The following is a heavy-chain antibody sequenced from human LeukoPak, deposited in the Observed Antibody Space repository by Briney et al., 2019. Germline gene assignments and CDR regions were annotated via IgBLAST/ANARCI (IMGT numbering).Heavy chain of an antibody. CDR1: GYTLTELS. V-gene: IGHV1-24*01. CDR2: FDPEDGET. D-gene: IGHD4-11*01. J-gene: IGHJ6*03. CDR3: ATATTDNYYYYYMDV. Sequence: GASVKVSCKVSGYTLTELSMHWVGQAPGKGLEWMGGFDPEDGETIYAQKFQGRVTMTEDTSTDTAYMELSSLRSEDTAVYYCATATTDNYYYYYMDVWGKGTTVTVSS.